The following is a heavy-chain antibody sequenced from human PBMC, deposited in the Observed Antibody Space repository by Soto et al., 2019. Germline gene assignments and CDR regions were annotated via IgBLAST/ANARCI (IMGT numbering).Heavy chain of an antibody. CDR3: ARKGVAFDY. Sequence: GGSLRLSCGASGFTFISYSMNWVRQAPGKGLEWISYISTTSSSIYYADSVKGRFTISRDNAKNSLFLQMNSLRDEDTAVYYCARKGVAFDYWGQGALVTVSS. V-gene: IGHV3-48*02. D-gene: IGHD3-3*01. CDR1: GFTFISYS. CDR2: ISTTSSSI. J-gene: IGHJ4*02.